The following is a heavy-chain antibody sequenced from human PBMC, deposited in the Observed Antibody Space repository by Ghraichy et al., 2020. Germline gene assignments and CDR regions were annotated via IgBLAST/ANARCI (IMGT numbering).Heavy chain of an antibody. D-gene: IGHD2-2*01. J-gene: IGHJ4*02. CDR3: ARDRRYCSSTSCYYFDY. Sequence: ESLNISCTVSGGSISSYYWSWIRQPPGKGLEWIGYIYYSGSTNYNPSLKSRVTISVDTSKNQFSLKLSSVTAADTAVYYCARDRRYCSSTSCYYFDYWGQGTLVTVSS. CDR2: IYYSGST. CDR1: GGSISSYY. V-gene: IGHV4-59*01.